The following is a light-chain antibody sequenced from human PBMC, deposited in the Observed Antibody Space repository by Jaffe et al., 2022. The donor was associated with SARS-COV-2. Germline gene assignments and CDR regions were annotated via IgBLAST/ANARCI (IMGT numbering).Light chain of an antibody. Sequence: DIQMTQSPSSLSASVGDRVTITCRASQTISSYLNWYQQKPGKAPKLLISAASSLQSGVPSRFSGSGSGTDFTLTISSLQPEDFATYYCQQTYSSLLTFGQGTRLEIK. J-gene: IGKJ5*01. CDR1: QTISSY. CDR2: AAS. V-gene: IGKV1-39*01. CDR3: QQTYSSLLT.